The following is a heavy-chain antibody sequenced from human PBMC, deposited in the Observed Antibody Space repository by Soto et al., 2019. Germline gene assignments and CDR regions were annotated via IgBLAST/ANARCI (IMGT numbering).Heavy chain of an antibody. D-gene: IGHD6-13*01. CDR1: GFTFSIYA. Sequence: GGSLRLSCAASGFTFSIYAMSWVRHAPGKGLEWVSAISGSGGSTYYADSVKGRFTISRDNSKNTLYLQMNSLRAEDTAVYYCAKISSSSWYYFDYWGQGTLVTVSS. CDR3: AKISSSSWYYFDY. CDR2: ISGSGGST. V-gene: IGHV3-23*01. J-gene: IGHJ4*02.